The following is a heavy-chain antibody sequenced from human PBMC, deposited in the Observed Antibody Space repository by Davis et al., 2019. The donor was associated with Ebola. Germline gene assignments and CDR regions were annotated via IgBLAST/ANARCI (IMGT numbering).Heavy chain of an antibody. V-gene: IGHV3-30*18. CDR2: ISYDGDDE. Sequence: PGGSLRLSCAASGFIFSTFGMHWVRQAPGKGLEWVARISYDGDDENYADSVKGRFTISRDNSKNTLYLEMKSLRPGDTAVYYCAKETPVDTALGDSWGQGTLVTVSS. CDR1: GFIFSTFG. J-gene: IGHJ4*02. D-gene: IGHD5-18*01. CDR3: AKETPVDTALGDS.